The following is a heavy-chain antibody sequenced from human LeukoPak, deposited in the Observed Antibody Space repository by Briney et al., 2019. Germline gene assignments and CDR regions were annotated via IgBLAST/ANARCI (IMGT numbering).Heavy chain of an antibody. D-gene: IGHD3-22*01. CDR3: ARENSSGYSYGWFDP. Sequence: PSETLSLTCAVYGGSFSGYYWSWIRQPAGKGLEWIGRIYTSGSTNYNPSLKSRVTISVDTSKNQFSLKLSSVTAADTAVYYCARENSSGYSYGWFDPWAREPWSPSPQ. CDR1: GGSFSGYY. V-gene: IGHV4-59*10. J-gene: IGHJ5*02. CDR2: IYTSGST.